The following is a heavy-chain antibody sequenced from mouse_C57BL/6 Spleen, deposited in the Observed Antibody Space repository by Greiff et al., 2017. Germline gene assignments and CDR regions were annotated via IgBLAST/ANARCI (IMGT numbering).Heavy chain of an antibody. D-gene: IGHD1-1*01. CDR3: ARYGSSSYYAMDD. CDR1: GYTFTSYW. CDR2: IITSNGGT. V-gene: IGHV1-53*01. J-gene: IGHJ4*01. Sequence: VQLQQPGTGLVKPGASVKLSCTASGYTFTSYWMHWVHQRPGQGFEWIGNIITSNGGTNYNEEFKSKATLTVDKSSSTDYMQLSRLTSEDYAVYYCARYGSSSYYAMDDWGKGTSVTVSS.